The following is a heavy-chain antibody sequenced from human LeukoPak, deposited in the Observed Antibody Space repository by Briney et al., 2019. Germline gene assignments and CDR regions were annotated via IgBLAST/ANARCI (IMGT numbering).Heavy chain of an antibody. CDR2: INPKSGNT. V-gene: IGHV1-2*02. Sequence: ASVKVSCKASGYTFTDHYMHWVRQAPGQGLEWMGWINPKSGNTDYAQKFQGRVTMTRDTSITTAYMEVTRLTSDDTAIYYCARVNSNYAWFDPWGQGTLVTVSS. CDR3: ARVNSNYAWFDP. D-gene: IGHD1-7*01. J-gene: IGHJ5*02. CDR1: GYTFTDHY.